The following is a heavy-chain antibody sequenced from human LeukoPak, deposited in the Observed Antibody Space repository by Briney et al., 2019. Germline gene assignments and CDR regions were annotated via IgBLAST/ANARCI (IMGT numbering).Heavy chain of an antibody. Sequence: GGSLRLSCAASGFTFSSYAMSWVRQAPGMGLEWVSSIGSSGDITYYADSVKGRFTISRDNSKNTLYLQMNSLRAEDTAVYYCAKAHYDSSGYGDAFDIWGQGTMVTVSS. CDR3: AKAHYDSSGYGDAFDI. CDR1: GFTFSSYA. CDR2: IGSSGDIT. D-gene: IGHD3-22*01. V-gene: IGHV3-23*01. J-gene: IGHJ3*02.